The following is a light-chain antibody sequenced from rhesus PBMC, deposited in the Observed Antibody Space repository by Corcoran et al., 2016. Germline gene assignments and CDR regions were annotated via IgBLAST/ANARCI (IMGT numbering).Light chain of an antibody. Sequence: DIQMTQSPSSLSASVGDRVTITCRASQGISSWLAWYKQKPGKGPKLLVYTASRLQSGVPSRFTGSGCGTNFTLPISSLQPEDVATYYCQQYNSAPYSFGQGTKVEIK. CDR3: QQYNSAPYS. J-gene: IGKJ2*01. CDR2: TAS. CDR1: QGISSW. V-gene: IGKV1-21*01.